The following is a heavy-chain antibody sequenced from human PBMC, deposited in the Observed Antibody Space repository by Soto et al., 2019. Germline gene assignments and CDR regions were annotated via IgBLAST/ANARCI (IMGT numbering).Heavy chain of an antibody. V-gene: IGHV4-34*01. D-gene: IGHD1-26*01. CDR1: GGSFSGYY. Sequence: SETLSLTCAVYGGSFSGYYWSWIRQPPGKGLEWIGEINHSGSTNYNPSLKSRVTISVDTSKNQFSLKLSSVTAADTAVYYCARVLGYGMDVWGQGTTVTVSS. CDR2: INHSGST. CDR3: ARVLGYGMDV. J-gene: IGHJ6*02.